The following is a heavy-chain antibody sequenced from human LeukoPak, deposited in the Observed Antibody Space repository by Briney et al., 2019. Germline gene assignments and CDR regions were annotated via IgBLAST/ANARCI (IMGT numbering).Heavy chain of an antibody. J-gene: IGHJ3*02. CDR3: AKGLWGSCSSTSCYDDAFDI. CDR1: GFTFSSYA. Sequence: PGGSLTLSCPASGFTFSSYAMSWVLQAPGKGLEWVSAISGSGGSTYYADSVKGRFTISRDNSKNTLYLQMNSLRAEDTAVYYCAKGLWGSCSSTSCYDDAFDIWGQGTMVTVSS. V-gene: IGHV3-23*01. CDR2: ISGSGGST. D-gene: IGHD2-2*01.